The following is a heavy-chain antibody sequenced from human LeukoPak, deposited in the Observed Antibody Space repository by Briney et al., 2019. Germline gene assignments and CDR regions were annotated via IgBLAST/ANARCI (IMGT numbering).Heavy chain of an antibody. CDR2: ISYDGNNQ. V-gene: IGHV3-30-3*01. CDR1: ELTFTSYA. J-gene: IGHJ3*02. CDR3: ARSSVTAKDAFDI. Sequence: GGSLRLSCAASELTFTSYAMHWVRRAPGKGLDWVGLISYDGNNQYYADSVKGRFTISRDNSKSTLYLQMNSLRAEDTAVYYCARSSVTAKDAFDIWGQGTMVTVCS. D-gene: IGHD2-21*02.